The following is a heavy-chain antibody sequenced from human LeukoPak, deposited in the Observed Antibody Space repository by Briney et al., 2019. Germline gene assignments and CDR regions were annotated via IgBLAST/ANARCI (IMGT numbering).Heavy chain of an antibody. Sequence: AGGSLRLSCAASGFNFDDYAMHWVRQAPGQGLEWVSLISWDGGSTYYADSVKGRFTISRDNSKNSLYLQMNSLRAEDTALYYCAKDISQRCSGGSCYSDVVFQHWDQGTLVTVSS. CDR1: GFNFDDYA. CDR3: AKDISQRCSGGSCYSDVVFQH. V-gene: IGHV3-43D*04. D-gene: IGHD2-15*01. CDR2: ISWDGGST. J-gene: IGHJ1*01.